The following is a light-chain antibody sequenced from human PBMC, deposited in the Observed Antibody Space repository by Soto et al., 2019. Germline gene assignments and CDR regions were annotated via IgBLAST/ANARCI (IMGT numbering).Light chain of an antibody. CDR3: QQSYSTPLT. Sequence: DIRMTQSPSSLSASVGDRVTITCQASRDISNFLNWYQQKPGKAPKLLIYAASSLQSGVPSRFSGSGSGTDFTLTISSLQPEDFATYYCQQSYSTPLTFGGGTKVDIK. V-gene: IGKV1-39*01. CDR2: AAS. J-gene: IGKJ4*01. CDR1: RDISNF.